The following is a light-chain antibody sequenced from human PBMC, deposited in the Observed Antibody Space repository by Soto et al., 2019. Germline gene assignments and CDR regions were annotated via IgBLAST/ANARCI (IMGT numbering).Light chain of an antibody. V-gene: IGKV3-20*01. CDR3: QQYGSSPPWT. CDR1: QSVSSY. J-gene: IGKJ1*01. CDR2: GAS. Sequence: EIVLTQSPATRSLSPGERATLSCSASQSVSSYLAWYQQKPGQAPRLLIYGASSRANGIPGRISGSGSGTDFTLTISRLETEDFAVYDCQQYGSSPPWTFGQGTKVDIK.